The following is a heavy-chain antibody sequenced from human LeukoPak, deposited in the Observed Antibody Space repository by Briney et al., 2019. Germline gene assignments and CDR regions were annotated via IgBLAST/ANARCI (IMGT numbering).Heavy chain of an antibody. Sequence: PGGSLRLSCAASGFTFKSYGMSWVRQAPGKGLEWVSGINWNGGSTGYADSVKGRFTISRDNAKNSLYLQMNSLRAEDTALYYCARVQGYYYDSSGYYYWGQGTLVTVSS. J-gene: IGHJ4*02. CDR3: ARVQGYYYDSSGYYY. CDR2: INWNGGST. V-gene: IGHV3-20*04. D-gene: IGHD3-22*01. CDR1: GFTFKSYG.